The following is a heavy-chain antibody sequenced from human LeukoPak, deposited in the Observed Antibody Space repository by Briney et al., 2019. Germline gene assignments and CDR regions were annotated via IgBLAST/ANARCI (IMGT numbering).Heavy chain of an antibody. CDR3: ARAKGAVDHNWFDP. D-gene: IGHD6-19*01. V-gene: IGHV3-11*01. CDR1: GFPFRDYY. CDR2: ISRSGDSL. J-gene: IGHJ5*02. Sequence: GGSLRLSCAASGFPFRDYYMTWIRQAPGKGLEWISYISRSGDSLYYADSVEGRFTISRDNAKNSLFLQMNSLRADDTAVYYCARAKGAVDHNWFDPWGQGTLVTVSS.